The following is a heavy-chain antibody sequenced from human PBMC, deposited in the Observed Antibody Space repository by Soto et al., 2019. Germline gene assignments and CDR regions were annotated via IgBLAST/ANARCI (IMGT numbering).Heavy chain of an antibody. CDR1: GGTFSSYA. CDR3: ARVLMGRVGSYGSYFGP. D-gene: IGHD5-18*01. Sequence: QVQLVQSGAEVKKPGSSLKVSCKASGGTFSSYAISWVRQAPGQGLEWMGGIIPIFGTANYAQKFQGRVTITADESTSSAYMERSSLRSEDTSVYYCARVLMGRVGSYGSYFGPWGQGTLVTVSS. J-gene: IGHJ5*02. V-gene: IGHV1-69*12. CDR2: IIPIFGTA.